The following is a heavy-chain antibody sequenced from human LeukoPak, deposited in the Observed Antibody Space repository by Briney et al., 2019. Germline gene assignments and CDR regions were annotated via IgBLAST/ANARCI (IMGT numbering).Heavy chain of an antibody. Sequence: GGSLRLSCAASGFXFRTYSINWVRQAPGKGLEWDSSISTTSSYFYYADSVKGRFTISRDNAKNALFLQMISLRAEDTAVYYCARVGPPSYAMDVWGQGTTVTVSS. CDR3: ARVGPPSYAMDV. J-gene: IGHJ6*02. V-gene: IGHV3-21*01. CDR2: ISTTSSYF. D-gene: IGHD3-16*01. CDR1: GFXFRTYS.